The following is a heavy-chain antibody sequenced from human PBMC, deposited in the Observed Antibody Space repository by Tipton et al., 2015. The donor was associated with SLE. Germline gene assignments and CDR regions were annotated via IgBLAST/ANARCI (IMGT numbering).Heavy chain of an antibody. D-gene: IGHD4-17*01. CDR3: ARVPGDYSYYFDY. V-gene: IGHV3-21*03. J-gene: IGHJ4*02. CDR1: GFTFSSYA. Sequence: SLRLSCAASGFTFSSYAMSWVRQAPGKGLEWVSSISSSSSYIYYADSVKGRFTISRDNAKNSLYLQMNSLRAEDTAVYYCARVPGDYSYYFDYWGQGTLVTVSS. CDR2: ISSSSSYI.